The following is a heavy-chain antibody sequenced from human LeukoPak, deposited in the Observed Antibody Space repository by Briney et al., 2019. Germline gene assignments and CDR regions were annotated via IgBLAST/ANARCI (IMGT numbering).Heavy chain of an antibody. CDR3: AGVGSGYDFFDY. CDR2: VYSSGGN. Sequence: SETLSLTCTVSVGAISGYYWSWVRQPAGKGLEWRGGVYSSGGNKYNPYLESQVTMSVGTSQNHFSLKLNLVTAADTAVYFFAGVGSGYDFFDYWGQGTLVTVSS. V-gene: IGHV4-4*07. CDR1: VGAISGYY. J-gene: IGHJ4*02. D-gene: IGHD3/OR15-3a*01.